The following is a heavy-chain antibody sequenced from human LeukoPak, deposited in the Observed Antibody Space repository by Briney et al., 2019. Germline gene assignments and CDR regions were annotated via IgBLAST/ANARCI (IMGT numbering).Heavy chain of an antibody. CDR2: IYYSGST. CDR3: ARDLIREHDEWGVVAATHWFDP. V-gene: IGHV4-59*12. Sequence: SETLSLTCTVSGGSISSYHWSWIRQPPGKGLKWIGYIYYSGSTSYNPSLKSRVTISVDTSKNQFSLKLSSVTAADTAVYYCARDLIREHDEWGVVAATHWFDPWGQGTLVTVSS. CDR1: GGSISSYH. J-gene: IGHJ5*02. D-gene: IGHD2-15*01.